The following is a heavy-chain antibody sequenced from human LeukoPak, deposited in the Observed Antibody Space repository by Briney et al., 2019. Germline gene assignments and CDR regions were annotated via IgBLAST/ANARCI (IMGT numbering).Heavy chain of an antibody. J-gene: IGHJ4*02. D-gene: IGHD5-18*01. V-gene: IGHV3-53*01. CDR2: IDRSGVT. CDR1: GFTVHSNY. Sequence: GGSLRLSCAASGFTVHSNYMSWVRQAPGKGLEWVSVIDRSGVTHYADSVKGRFTISRDNSKNTLYLQMNSLRAEDTGVYYCARHLGYSYGSDYWGQGTLVTVSS. CDR3: ARHLGYSYGSDY.